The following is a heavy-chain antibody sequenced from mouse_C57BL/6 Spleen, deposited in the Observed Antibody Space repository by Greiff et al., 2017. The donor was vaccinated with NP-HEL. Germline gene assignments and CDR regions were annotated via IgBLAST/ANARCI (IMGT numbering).Heavy chain of an antibody. CDR1: GFTFNTYA. J-gene: IGHJ4*01. CDR2: IRSKSSNYAT. V-gene: IGHV10-3*01. D-gene: IGHD2-1*01. CDR3: VRDRGNSLELDY. Sequence: DVHLVESGGGLVQPKGSLKLSCAASGFTFNTYAMHWVRQAPGKGLEWVARIRSKSSNYATYYADSVKDRFTISRDDSQSMLYLQMNNLKTEDTAMYYCVRDRGNSLELDYWGQGTSVTVSS.